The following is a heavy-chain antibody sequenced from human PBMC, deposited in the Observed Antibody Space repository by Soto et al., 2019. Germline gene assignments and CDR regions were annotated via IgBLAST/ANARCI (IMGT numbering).Heavy chain of an antibody. CDR3: AREPEVAGGVAFDI. D-gene: IGHD6-19*01. V-gene: IGHV3-74*01. CDR1: GFTFSSYW. Sequence: PGGSLRLSCAASGFTFSSYWMHWVRQAPGKGLVWVSRINSDGSSTSYADSVKGRFTISRDNAKNTLYLQMNSLRAEDTAVYYCAREPEVAGGVAFDIWGQGTMVTVSS. J-gene: IGHJ3*02. CDR2: INSDGSST.